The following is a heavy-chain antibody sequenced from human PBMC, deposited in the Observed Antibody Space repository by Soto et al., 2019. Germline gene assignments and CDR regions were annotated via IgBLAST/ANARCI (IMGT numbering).Heavy chain of an antibody. V-gene: IGHV4-59*01. CDR1: GGSISSYY. CDR3: AREIWAVQWPMGDRDLFDL. D-gene: IGHD6-19*01. CDR2: IYYSGST. J-gene: IGHJ5*02. Sequence: SETLSLTCTVSGGSISSYYWSWIRQPPGKGLEWIGYIYYSGSTNYNPSLKSRVTISVDTSKNQFSLKLSSVTAADTAVYYGAREIWAVQWPMGDRDLFDLCGQGTLVIGSA.